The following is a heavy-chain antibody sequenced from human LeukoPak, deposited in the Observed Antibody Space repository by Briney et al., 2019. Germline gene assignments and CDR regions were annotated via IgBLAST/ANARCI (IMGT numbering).Heavy chain of an antibody. Sequence: GASLRLSCAASGFTFRSYAMSWVRQAPGKGLEWVSAISGSGGSTYYADSVKGRFTISRDNSKNTLYLQMNSLRAEDTAVYYCAKGLAVARTLYYYYGMDVWGQGTTVTVSS. J-gene: IGHJ6*02. CDR2: ISGSGGST. V-gene: IGHV3-23*01. D-gene: IGHD6-19*01. CDR3: AKGLAVARTLYYYYGMDV. CDR1: GFTFRSYA.